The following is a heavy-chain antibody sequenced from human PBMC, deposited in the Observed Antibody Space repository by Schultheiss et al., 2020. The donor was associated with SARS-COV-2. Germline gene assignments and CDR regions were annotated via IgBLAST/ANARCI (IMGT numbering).Heavy chain of an antibody. J-gene: IGHJ6*03. CDR3: AKPDPAGYYYYYYMDV. Sequence: GGSLRLSCAASGFTFSGSAMHWVRQAPGKGLEWVSAISGSGGSTYYADSVKGRFTISRDNSKNTLYLQMNSLRAEDTAVYYCAKPDPAGYYYYYYMDVWGKGTTVTVSS. CDR1: GFTFSGSA. CDR2: ISGSGGST. V-gene: IGHV3-23*01. D-gene: IGHD1-14*01.